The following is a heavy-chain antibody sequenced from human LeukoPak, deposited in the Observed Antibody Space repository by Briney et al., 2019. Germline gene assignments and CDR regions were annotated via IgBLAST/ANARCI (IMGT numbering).Heavy chain of an antibody. D-gene: IGHD3-10*01. J-gene: IGHJ4*02. CDR2: IYTSGST. CDR3: ASEVRGVLTYFDY. CDR1: GGSISSYY. Sequence: SETLSLTCTVSGGSISSYYWSWIRQPARKGLEWIGRIYTSGSTNYNPSLQSRVTMSVDPSKNQCSLKLSSGTAADAAVYYCASEVRGVLTYFDYWGQGTLVTVSS. V-gene: IGHV4-4*07.